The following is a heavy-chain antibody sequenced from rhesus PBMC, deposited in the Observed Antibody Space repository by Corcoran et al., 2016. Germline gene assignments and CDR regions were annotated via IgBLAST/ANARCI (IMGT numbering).Heavy chain of an antibody. D-gene: IGHD3-9*01. V-gene: IGHV4-81*01. Sequence: QLQLQESGPGLVKPSETLSLTCAVSGGSISGYYWSWIRQPPGKGLAWIGNIDGNIAGTTSHPTLTSRFTISKATSTNQFSLKLSSVTGADTAVYYCARGGYYEDDYGYRLYYYFDYWGQGVLVTVSS. CDR2: IDGNIAGT. CDR3: ARGGYYEDDYGYRLYYYFDY. CDR1: GGSISGYY. J-gene: IGHJ4*01.